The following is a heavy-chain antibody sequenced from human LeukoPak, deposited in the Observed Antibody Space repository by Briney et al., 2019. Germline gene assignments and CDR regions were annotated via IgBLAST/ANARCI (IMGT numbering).Heavy chain of an antibody. Sequence: PGGSLRLSCAASGFTFSNAWMSWVRQAPGKGLEWVRRIKSKTDGGTTDYAAPVKGRFTISRDDSKNTLYLQMNSLKTEDTAVYYCTTSHHYSSLDYWGQGTLVTVSS. CDR2: IKSKTDGGTT. D-gene: IGHD2-15*01. CDR1: GFTFSNAW. V-gene: IGHV3-15*01. CDR3: TTSHHYSSLDY. J-gene: IGHJ4*02.